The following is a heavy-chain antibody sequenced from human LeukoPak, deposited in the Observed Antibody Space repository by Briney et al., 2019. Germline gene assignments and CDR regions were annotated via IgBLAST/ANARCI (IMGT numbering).Heavy chain of an antibody. CDR1: GGSISSSSYY. Sequence: SETLSLTCTVSGGSISSSSYYWGWIRQPPGKGLEWIGSIYYSGSTYYNPSLKSRVTISVDTSKNQFSLKLSSVTAADTAVYYCARRGDSSSAWFDPWGQGTLVIVSS. CDR3: ARRGDSSSAWFDP. D-gene: IGHD6-6*01. J-gene: IGHJ5*02. V-gene: IGHV4-39*01. CDR2: IYYSGST.